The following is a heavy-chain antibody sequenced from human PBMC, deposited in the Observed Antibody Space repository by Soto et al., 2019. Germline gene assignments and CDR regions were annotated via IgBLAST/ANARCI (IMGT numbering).Heavy chain of an antibody. CDR1: GFTFSDYY. Sequence: GGSLRLSCAASGFTFSDYYMSWIRQAPGKGLEWVSYISSSSSYTNYADSAKGRFTISRDNAKNSLYLQMNSLRAEDTAVYYCASWAGQNRDFGGPFDYWGQGTRVTVSS. CDR2: ISSSSSYT. D-gene: IGHD4-17*01. J-gene: IGHJ4*02. V-gene: IGHV3-11*03. CDR3: ASWAGQNRDFGGPFDY.